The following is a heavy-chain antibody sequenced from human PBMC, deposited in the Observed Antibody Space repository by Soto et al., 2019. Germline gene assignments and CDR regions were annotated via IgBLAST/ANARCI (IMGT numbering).Heavy chain of an antibody. J-gene: IGHJ3*02. Sequence: SQTLSLTCAISGDSVSSNSAAWNWIRQSPSRGLEWLGRTYYRSKWYSSYAVSVKSRITINPDTSKNQFSLQLNSVTPEDKAVYYCARGPETTMGTFDIWGQGTVVTVSS. D-gene: IGHD5-18*01. CDR1: GDSVSSNSAA. CDR3: ARGPETTMGTFDI. CDR2: TYYRSKWYS. V-gene: IGHV6-1*01.